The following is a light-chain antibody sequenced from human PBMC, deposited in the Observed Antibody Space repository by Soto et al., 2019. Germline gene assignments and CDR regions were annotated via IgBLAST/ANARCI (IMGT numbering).Light chain of an antibody. J-gene: IGKJ1*01. CDR3: QQYNNWPPWT. CDR1: QSVGSRF. V-gene: IGKV3D-15*01. Sequence: IALTKYPVTLSLSPGERATLSCRASQSVGSRFLAWYQQKPGQAPRLLISGTFSRATGIPARFSGSGSGTEFTLTISSLQPEDFAVYYCQQYNNWPPWTFGQGTKVDI. CDR2: GTF.